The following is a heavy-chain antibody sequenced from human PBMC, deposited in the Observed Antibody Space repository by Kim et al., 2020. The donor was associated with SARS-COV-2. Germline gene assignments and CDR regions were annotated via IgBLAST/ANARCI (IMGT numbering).Heavy chain of an antibody. CDR1: GFTFSSYA. CDR3: VKDDYYDSSGYSGGGAFDI. V-gene: IGHV3-64D*06. Sequence: GGSLRLSCSASGFTFSSYAMHWVRQAPGKGLEYVSAISSNGGSTYYADPVKGRFTISRDNSKNTLYLQMSSLRAEDTAVYYFVKDDYYDSSGYSGGGAFDIWGQVTIVTVSS. D-gene: IGHD3-22*01. CDR2: ISSNGGST. J-gene: IGHJ3*02.